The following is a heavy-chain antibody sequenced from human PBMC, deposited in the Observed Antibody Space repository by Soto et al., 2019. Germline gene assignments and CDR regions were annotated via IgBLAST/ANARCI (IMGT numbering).Heavy chain of an antibody. CDR3: ATVPGP. CDR1: GTSLSSTNYS. V-gene: IGHV4-30-2*01. Sequence: SETLFLTCTVSGTSLSSTNYSWSWIRQPPGKGLEWITNIYYSGSTYYNPSLKSRVTISVDRSKNQFSLKLSSVTAADTAVYYCATVPGPWGQGTLVNVSS. CDR2: IYYSGST. J-gene: IGHJ5*02.